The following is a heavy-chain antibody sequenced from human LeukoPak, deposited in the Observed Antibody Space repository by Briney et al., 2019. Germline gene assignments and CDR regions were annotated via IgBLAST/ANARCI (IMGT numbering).Heavy chain of an antibody. CDR3: AKDKSVSADYYFDY. J-gene: IGHJ4*02. V-gene: IGHV3-30*04. CDR2: ISTDGNDK. Sequence: GRSLSLFCAASGFTFSGYAMHWVRQAPGKGLEWLTVISTDGNDKHYADSVKGRFTVSRDNSKNTLFLQMNNLRTEDTAVYYCAKDKSVSADYYFDYWGQGTLVTVSS. CDR1: GFTFSGYA. D-gene: IGHD5/OR15-5a*01.